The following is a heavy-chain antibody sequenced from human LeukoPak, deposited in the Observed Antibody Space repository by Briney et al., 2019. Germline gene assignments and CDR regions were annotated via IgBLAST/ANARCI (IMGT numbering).Heavy chain of an antibody. J-gene: IGHJ4*02. Sequence: GGSLRLFCAASGLTFSSYSMTWVRQAPGKGLEWVSYISISSRYIYYADSLKGRFTISRDNAKSSLYLQMSSLRAEDTAVYYCASAGYYERSGYTYYFHYWGQGTVVTVSS. V-gene: IGHV3-21*01. CDR3: ASAGYYERSGYTYYFHY. CDR1: GLTFSSYS. D-gene: IGHD3-22*01. CDR2: ISISSRYI.